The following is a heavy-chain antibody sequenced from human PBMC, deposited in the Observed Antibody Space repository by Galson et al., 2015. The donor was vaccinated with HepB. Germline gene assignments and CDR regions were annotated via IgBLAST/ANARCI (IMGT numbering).Heavy chain of an antibody. CDR3: ARDGFIAAVGTGVY. D-gene: IGHD6-13*01. J-gene: IGHJ4*02. CDR1: GYTFTSYG. Sequence: SVKVSCKASGYTFTSYGISWVRQAPGQGLEWMGWISAYNGNTNYAQKLQGRVTMTTDTSASTAYMELRSLRSDDTAVYYCARDGFIAAVGTGVYWGQGTLVTVSS. V-gene: IGHV1-18*01. CDR2: ISAYNGNT.